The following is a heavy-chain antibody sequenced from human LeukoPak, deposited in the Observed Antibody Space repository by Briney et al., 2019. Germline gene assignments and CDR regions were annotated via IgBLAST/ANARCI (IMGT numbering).Heavy chain of an antibody. CDR2: IYYSGGT. J-gene: IGHJ4*02. CDR1: GGSISSGGYY. V-gene: IGHV4-31*03. CDR3: ARGVVAGNFDY. D-gene: IGHD6-19*01. Sequence: SETLSLTCTVSGGSISSGGYYWSWIRQHPGKGLEWIGYIYYSGGTYYNPSLKSRVTISVDTSKNQFSLKLSSVTAADTAVYYCARGVVAGNFDYWGQGTLVTVSS.